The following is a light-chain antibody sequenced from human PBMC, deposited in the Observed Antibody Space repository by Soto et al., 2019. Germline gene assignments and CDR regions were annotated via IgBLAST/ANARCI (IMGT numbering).Light chain of an antibody. CDR3: QQYNSYPWT. Sequence: DIQMTQSPSTLSASVGDRVTITCRASQSISSWLAWYQQKPGKAPKLLIYKASSLESGVPSRFNGSGSGTEFTLTISSLPPDDFATYYCQQYNSYPWTFGQGTQVEIK. CDR1: QSISSW. CDR2: KAS. V-gene: IGKV1-5*03. J-gene: IGKJ1*01.